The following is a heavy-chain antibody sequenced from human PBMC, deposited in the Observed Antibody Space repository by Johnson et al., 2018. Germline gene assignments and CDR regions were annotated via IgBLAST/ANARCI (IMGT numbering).Heavy chain of an antibody. J-gene: IGHJ1*01. D-gene: IGHD4-17*01. CDR1: GFTFSSYS. Sequence: EVQLVESGGGLVKPGGSLRLSCAASGFTFSSYSMNWFRQAPGKGLEWVSSIRSSRSYIHYADSLKGRFTISRAHVKTSLYLQMNSRRAEDTAVYYCARSQSAYYGDYVGAEYFLHWGQGTLGTVSS. CDR2: IRSSRSYI. V-gene: IGHV3-21*01. CDR3: ARSQSAYYGDYVGAEYFLH.